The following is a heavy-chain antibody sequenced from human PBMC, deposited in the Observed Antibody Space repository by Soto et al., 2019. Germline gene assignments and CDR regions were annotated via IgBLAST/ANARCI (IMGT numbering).Heavy chain of an antibody. Sequence: QVQLQESGPGLVKPSETLSLICTVSGGSISSYYWSWVRQPPGMGLEWIGFISTSVTTNYNPSLKSRVTISVDTSKNQLSLTLSSVTAADTAVYYCASAKQWLAFDYWGQGALVTVSS. CDR1: GGSISSYY. V-gene: IGHV4-59*01. CDR3: ASAKQWLAFDY. J-gene: IGHJ4*02. D-gene: IGHD6-19*01. CDR2: ISTSVTT.